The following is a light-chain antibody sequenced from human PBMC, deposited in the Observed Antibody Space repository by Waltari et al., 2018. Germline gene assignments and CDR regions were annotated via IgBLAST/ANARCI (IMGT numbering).Light chain of an antibody. J-gene: IGLJ3*02. CDR2: VNSDGSH. V-gene: IGLV4-69*01. CDR1: SGHSSNL. CDR3: QTGGHGTWV. Sequence: QLVLTQSPSASASLGASVKLTCTLSSGHSSNLIAWLQQQPEKGPRYLMKVNSDGSHSKGDDIPVRFSVSSSGAERYLTISSVQSEDEADYYCQTGGHGTWVFGGGTTLTVL.